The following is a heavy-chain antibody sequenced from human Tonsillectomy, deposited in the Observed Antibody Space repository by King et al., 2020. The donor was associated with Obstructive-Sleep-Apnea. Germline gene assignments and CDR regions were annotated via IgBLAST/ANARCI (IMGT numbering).Heavy chain of an antibody. D-gene: IGHD1-26*01. CDR3: ARGISQRELLSSFDY. V-gene: IGHV4-34*01. CDR2: INHSGST. Sequence: VQLQQWGAGLLKPSETLSLTCAVYGGSFSGYYWSWIRQPPGKGLEWIGAINHSGSTNYNPSLKSRVTISVDTSKNQFSLKLSSVTAADTAVYYCARGISQRELLSSFDYWGQGTLVTVSS. J-gene: IGHJ4*02. CDR1: GGSFSGYY.